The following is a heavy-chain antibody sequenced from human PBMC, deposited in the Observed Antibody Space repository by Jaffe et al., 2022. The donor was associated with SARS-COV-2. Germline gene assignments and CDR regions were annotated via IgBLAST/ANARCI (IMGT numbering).Heavy chain of an antibody. CDR2: ISGSGGST. Sequence: EVQLLESGGGLVQPGGSLRLSCAASGFTFSSYAMSWVRQAPGKGLEWVSAISGSGGSTYYADSVKGRFTISRDNSKNTLYLQMNSLRAEDTAVYYCANHRGDYGDPPLASAPYYYGMDVWGQGTTVTVSS. CDR1: GFTFSSYA. D-gene: IGHD4-17*01. V-gene: IGHV3-23*01. CDR3: ANHRGDYGDPPLASAPYYYGMDV. J-gene: IGHJ6*02.